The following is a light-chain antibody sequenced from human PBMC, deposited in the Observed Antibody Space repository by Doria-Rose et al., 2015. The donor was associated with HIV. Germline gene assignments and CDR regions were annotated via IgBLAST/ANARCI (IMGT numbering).Light chain of an antibody. CDR1: QGISRY. CDR2: GAS. V-gene: IGKV1-9*01. Sequence: TQSPSFLSASVGVRVTITCRASQGISRYLAWYQQKPGKAPTLLIFGASTLQSGVPSRFSGSGSGTEFTLTISSLQPEDFATYNCQQFDSFPRTFGQGTKVELK. CDR3: QQFDSFPRT. J-gene: IGKJ1*01.